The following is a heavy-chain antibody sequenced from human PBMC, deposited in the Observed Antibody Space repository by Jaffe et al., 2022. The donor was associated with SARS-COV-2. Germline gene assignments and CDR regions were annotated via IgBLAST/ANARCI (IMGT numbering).Heavy chain of an antibody. CDR1: GLTFSTYG. D-gene: IGHD6-6*01. Sequence: QVQLVESGGGVVQPGRSLRLSCAVSGLTFSTYGMHWVRQAPGEGLEWVAVISKDGSNKYYADSVQGRFTISRDNSKNTLYVQMNSLRTEDTAVYYCATTTMAARPNFDYWGQGTLVTVSS. J-gene: IGHJ4*02. CDR3: ATTTMAARPNFDY. CDR2: ISKDGSNK. V-gene: IGHV3-30*03.